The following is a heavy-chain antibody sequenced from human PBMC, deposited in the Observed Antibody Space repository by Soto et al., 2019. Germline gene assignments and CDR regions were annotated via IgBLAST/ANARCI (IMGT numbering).Heavy chain of an antibody. J-gene: IGHJ3*02. CDR1: GFTFSNAW. CDR2: IKSKTDGGTT. D-gene: IGHD3-22*01. V-gene: IGHV3-15*07. Sequence: EVQLVESGGGLVKPGGSLRLSCAASGFTFSNAWMNWVRQAPGKGLEWVGRIKSKTDGGTTDYAAPVKGRFTISRDDSKNMLYMELNSLKTEDTAVYYCTADGKIDSKYAPDAFVIWGQGTMVTVSS. CDR3: TADGKIDSKYAPDAFVI.